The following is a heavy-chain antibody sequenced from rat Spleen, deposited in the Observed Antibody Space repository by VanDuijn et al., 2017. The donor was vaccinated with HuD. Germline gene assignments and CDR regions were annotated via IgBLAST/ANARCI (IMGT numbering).Heavy chain of an antibody. Sequence: EVQLVESGGGLVQPGRSLKLSCAASGFTFSNYGMNWIRQAPKKGLEWVATIIYDGSSTYYRDSVKGRFTISRDNAKSTLYLQMYSLRSEDTATYYCARTMMVLITPFDYWGQGVMVTVSS. CDR1: GFTFSNYG. CDR3: ARTMMVLITPFDY. D-gene: IGHD1-12*02. CDR2: IIYDGSST. V-gene: IGHV5-19*01. J-gene: IGHJ2*01.